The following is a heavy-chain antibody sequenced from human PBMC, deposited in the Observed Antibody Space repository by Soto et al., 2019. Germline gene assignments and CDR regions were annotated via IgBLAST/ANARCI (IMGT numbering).Heavy chain of an antibody. Sequence: QVQLVQSGAEVKKPGSSVKVSCKASGGTFSSYTINWVRQAPGQGLEWMGRVIPFVGIANYAQKFQGRVTITADKSTSTAYMELSSLRSEDTAVYYCARVGNYYDSSGYYLPGYWGQGTLVTVSS. CDR1: GGTFSSYT. V-gene: IGHV1-69*02. CDR3: ARVGNYYDSSGYYLPGY. D-gene: IGHD3-22*01. J-gene: IGHJ4*02. CDR2: VIPFVGIA.